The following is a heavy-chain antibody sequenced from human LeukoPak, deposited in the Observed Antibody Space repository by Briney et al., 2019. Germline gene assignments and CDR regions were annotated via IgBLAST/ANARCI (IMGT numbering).Heavy chain of an antibody. CDR1: GFTFSSYS. D-gene: IGHD3-22*01. V-gene: IGHV3-21*01. CDR2: ISSSSYI. J-gene: IGHJ4*02. Sequence: PGGSLRLSCAASGFTFSSYSMNWVRQAPGKGLEWVSSISSSSYIYYADSVKGRLTISRDNAKNSLYLQMNSLRAEDTAVYYCASFYYYDSSGYYPVDYWGQGTLVTVSS. CDR3: ASFYYYDSSGYYPVDY.